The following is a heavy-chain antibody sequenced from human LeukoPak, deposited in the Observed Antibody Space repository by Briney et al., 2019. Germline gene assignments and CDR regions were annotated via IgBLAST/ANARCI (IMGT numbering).Heavy chain of an antibody. D-gene: IGHD5-24*01. V-gene: IGHV4-61*02. J-gene: IGHJ6*03. Sequence: SETLSLTCTVSGDSLSSGNFYWTWIRQPAAKGLEWIGRIYTNGDTSYNPSLKSRVTILLDTSQNHFSLRLSSVTATDTAVYYCARRPKRRDGYNSDYYYYMDVWGKGTTVTVSS. CDR3: ARRPKRRDGYNSDYYYYMDV. CDR2: IYTNGDT. CDR1: GDSLSSGNFY.